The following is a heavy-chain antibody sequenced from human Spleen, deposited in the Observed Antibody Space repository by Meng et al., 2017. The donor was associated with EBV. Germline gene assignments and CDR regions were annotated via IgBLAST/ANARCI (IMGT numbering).Heavy chain of an antibody. D-gene: IGHD3-16*01. J-gene: IGHJ4*02. CDR2: IYHNGGT. CDR1: GGSISSGTYY. V-gene: IGHV4-30-4*01. Sequence: QVQLQESGPGLVKPSQTLSLTCSVSGGSISSGTYYWSWIRQPPGRGLEWIGYIYHNGGTYYSPSLQSRLTISVDTSKNQFSLKMSSVTAADTAVYFCASGSGGNFDFWGQGTLVTVSS. CDR3: ASGSGGNFDF.